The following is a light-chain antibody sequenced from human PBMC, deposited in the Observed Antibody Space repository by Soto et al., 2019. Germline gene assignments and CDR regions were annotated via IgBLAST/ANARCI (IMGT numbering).Light chain of an antibody. CDR3: QQRSNWPRALT. CDR1: QSVSSY. CDR2: DAS. V-gene: IGKV3-11*01. J-gene: IGKJ4*01. Sequence: EIVLTQSPATLSLSPGERATLSCRASQSVSSYLAWYQQKPGQAPRLLIYDASNRATGIPARFSGSGSGTDFPLTISSIEPEDFAVYYCQQRSNWPRALTFGGGTKVEIK.